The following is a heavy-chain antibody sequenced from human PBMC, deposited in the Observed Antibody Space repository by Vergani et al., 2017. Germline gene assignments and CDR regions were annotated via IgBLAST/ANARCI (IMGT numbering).Heavy chain of an antibody. D-gene: IGHD2-15*01. CDR3: ARIVWADRTAQDNHYYYGMDV. CDR1: GGSISSYY. Sequence: QVQLQQWGPGLVKPSETLSLTCTVSGGSISSYYWSWIRQPPGKGLEWIGYIYYSGSTNYNPSLKSRVTISVDTSKNQFSLKLSSVTAADTAVYYCARIVWADRTAQDNHYYYGMDVWGQGTTVTVSS. CDR2: IYYSGST. J-gene: IGHJ6*02. V-gene: IGHV4-59*01.